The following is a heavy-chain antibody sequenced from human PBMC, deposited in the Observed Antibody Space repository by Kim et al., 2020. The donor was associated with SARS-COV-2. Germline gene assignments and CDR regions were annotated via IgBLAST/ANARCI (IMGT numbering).Heavy chain of an antibody. J-gene: IGHJ4*02. CDR2: IYHSGST. V-gene: IGHV4-4*02. CDR1: GGSISSSNW. D-gene: IGHD3-10*01. CDR3: AREGLRITMVRGVYYFEY. Sequence: SETLSLTCAVSGGSISSSNWWSWVRQPPGKGLEWIGEIYHSGSTNYNPSLKSRVTISVDKSKNQFSLKLSSVTAADTAVYYCAREGLRITMVRGVYYFEYWGQGTLVTVSS.